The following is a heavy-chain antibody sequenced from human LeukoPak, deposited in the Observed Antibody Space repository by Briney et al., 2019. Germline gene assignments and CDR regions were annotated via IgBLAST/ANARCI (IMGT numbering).Heavy chain of an antibody. CDR3: ASARRGDYYWWFDP. CDR1: GYRFTKSW. CDR2: IYPDDSRT. D-gene: IGHD2-21*01. Sequence: GESLKISCKGSGYRFTKSWIGWVRQMPGKGLEWLGIIYPDDSRTRYSPSFQGQVTMSVDKSISTAYLQWSSLKASDTAIYYCASARRGDYYWWFDPWGQGTLVTVSS. J-gene: IGHJ5*02. V-gene: IGHV5-51*01.